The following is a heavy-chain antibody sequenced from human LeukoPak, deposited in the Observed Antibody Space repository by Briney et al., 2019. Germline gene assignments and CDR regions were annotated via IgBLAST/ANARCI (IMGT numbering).Heavy chain of an antibody. Sequence: SETLSLTCTVSGASVNSTSHYWTWIRQPPGKGLEWIGYIYYNGSTNYNPSLKSRVTISVDTSKNQFSLKLSSVTAADTAVYYCARVGNGWDLVDYWGQGNLVTVSS. CDR3: ARVGNGWDLVDY. V-gene: IGHV4-61*01. CDR1: GASVNSTSHY. D-gene: IGHD1-1*01. J-gene: IGHJ4*02. CDR2: IYYNGST.